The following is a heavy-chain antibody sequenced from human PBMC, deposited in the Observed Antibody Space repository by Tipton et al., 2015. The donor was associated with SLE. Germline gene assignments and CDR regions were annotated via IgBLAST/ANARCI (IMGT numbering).Heavy chain of an antibody. D-gene: IGHD7-27*01. CDR3: ARGGLGSDLRGSIYFGS. CDR1: GGSISSSSYY. J-gene: IGHJ4*02. V-gene: IGHV4-39*07. Sequence: LRLSCTVSGGSISSSSYYWGWIRQPPGKGLEWIGSIYYSGSTYYNPSLKSRVTISVDTSKNQFSLKLSSVTAADTAVYYCARGGLGSDLRGSIYFGSWGQGTLVTVSS. CDR2: IYYSGST.